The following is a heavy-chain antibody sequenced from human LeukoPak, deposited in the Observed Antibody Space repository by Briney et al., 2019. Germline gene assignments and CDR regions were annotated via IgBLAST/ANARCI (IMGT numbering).Heavy chain of an antibody. D-gene: IGHD6-19*01. J-gene: IGHJ4*02. CDR3: ARGRLTSSWYYFDY. Sequence: GGSLRLSCAASGFTFSGYWMHWVRQAPGKGLVWVSRISTDGSSNTYTDSVKGRFTISRDNAKNTLYLQMNSLRAEDTAVYYCARGRLTSSWYYFDYWGQGTLVTVSS. V-gene: IGHV3-74*01. CDR1: GFTFSGYW. CDR2: ISTDGSSN.